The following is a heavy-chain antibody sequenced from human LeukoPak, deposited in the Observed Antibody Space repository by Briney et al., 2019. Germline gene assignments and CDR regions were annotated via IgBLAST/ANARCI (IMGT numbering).Heavy chain of an antibody. J-gene: IGHJ5*02. V-gene: IGHV4-38-2*01. D-gene: IGHD3-22*01. CDR1: GYSISSGYY. CDR2: VYHSGST. CDR3: ARHGNYYDTSQSDP. Sequence: SETLSLTCAVSGYSISSGYYWGWIRQPPGKGLEWIGSVYHSGSTYYNPSLKSRVTISVDTSKNQFSLKLSSVTAADTTVYYCARHGNYYDTSQSDPWGQGTLVTVSS.